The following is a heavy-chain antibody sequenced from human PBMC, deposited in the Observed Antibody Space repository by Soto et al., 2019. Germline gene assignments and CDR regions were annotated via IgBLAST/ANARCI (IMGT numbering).Heavy chain of an antibody. J-gene: IGHJ4*02. CDR2: INPNGGST. D-gene: IGHD2-15*01. Sequence: ASVKVSCKASGYTFTTYYMHWVRQAPGQGLEWLGIINPNGGSTTYAQKFQGRVTMTRDTSTSTVYLELSSLRSEDTAVYYCARAGYCSGGTCFHGNCDYWGQGTLVTVSS. V-gene: IGHV1-46*01. CDR1: GYTFTTYY. CDR3: ARAGYCSGGTCFHGNCDY.